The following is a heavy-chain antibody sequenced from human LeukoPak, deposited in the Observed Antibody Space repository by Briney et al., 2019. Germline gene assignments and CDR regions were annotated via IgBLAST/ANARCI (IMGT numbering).Heavy chain of an antibody. D-gene: IGHD7-27*01. J-gene: IGHJ6*03. Sequence: QLGGSLRLSCAASGFTFSSYGMSWVRPAPGKGLEWVSAISGSGGSTYYADSVKGRFTISRDNSKNTLYLQMNSLRAEDTAVYYCAKDLLPSSSGVYYYYYYMDVWGKGTTVTISS. V-gene: IGHV3-23*01. CDR3: AKDLLPSSSGVYYYYYYMDV. CDR2: ISGSGGST. CDR1: GFTFSSYG.